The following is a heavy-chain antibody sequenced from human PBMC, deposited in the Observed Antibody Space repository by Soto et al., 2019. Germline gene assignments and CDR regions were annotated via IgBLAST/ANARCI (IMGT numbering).Heavy chain of an antibody. V-gene: IGHV5-51*01. D-gene: IGHD5-18*01. J-gene: IGHJ6*02. CDR2: IYPGDSDT. CDR3: ARVGYSYGSYYYYGMDV. CDR1: GYSFTSYW. Sequence: GESLKISCKGSGYSFTSYWIGWVRQMPGKGLEWMGIIYPGDSDTRYSPSFQGQVTISADKSISTAYLQWSSLKASGTAMYYCARVGYSYGSYYYYGMDVWGQGTTVTVSS.